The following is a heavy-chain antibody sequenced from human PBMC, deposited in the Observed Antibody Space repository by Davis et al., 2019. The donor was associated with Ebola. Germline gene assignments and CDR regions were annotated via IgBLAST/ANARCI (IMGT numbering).Heavy chain of an antibody. D-gene: IGHD3-22*01. CDR1: GYTFSGYY. V-gene: IGHV1-2*06. CDR2: INPNSGGT. J-gene: IGHJ6*02. CDR3: ARGGISMIVVPRDYYYGMDV. Sequence: ASVKVSCKASGYTFSGYYMHWVRQAPGQGLEWMGRINPNSGGTNYAQKFQGRVTMTSDTSISTAYMELSRLRSDDTAVYYCARGGISMIVVPRDYYYGMDVWGQGTTVTVSS.